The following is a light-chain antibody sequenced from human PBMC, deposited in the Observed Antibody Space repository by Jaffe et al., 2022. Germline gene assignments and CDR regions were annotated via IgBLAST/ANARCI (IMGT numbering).Light chain of an antibody. J-gene: IGKJ2*01. CDR2: AAS. CDR3: QQSYGTPYT. V-gene: IGKV1-39*01. CDR1: QSISNY. Sequence: DIQMTQSPSSLSASVGDRVTITCRASQSISNYLNWYQQKPGNVPKVLIYAASSLQSGVPSRFSGSGSGTDFTLTISSLQPEDFATYYCQQSYGTPYTFGQGTKLQIK.